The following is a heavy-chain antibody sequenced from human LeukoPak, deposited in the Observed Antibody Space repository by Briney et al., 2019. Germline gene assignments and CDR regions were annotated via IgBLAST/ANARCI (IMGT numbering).Heavy chain of an antibody. J-gene: IGHJ4*02. V-gene: IGHV3-9*01. CDR3: TGNYYGSGSYADFDY. CDR1: GFTFDDYA. D-gene: IGHD3-10*01. Sequence: GGSLRLSCAASGFTFDDYAMHWVRQAPGKGLEWVSGISWNSGSIGYADSVKGRFTTSRDNAKNSLYLQMDSLKTEDTAVYYCTGNYYGSGSYADFDYWGQGTLVTVSS. CDR2: ISWNSGSI.